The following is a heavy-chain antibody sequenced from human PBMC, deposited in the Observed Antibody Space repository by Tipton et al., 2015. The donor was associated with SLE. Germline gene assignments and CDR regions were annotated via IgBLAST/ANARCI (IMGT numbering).Heavy chain of an antibody. CDR1: GFTFSSSW. Sequence: GSLRLSCVVSGFTFSSSWMSWVRQAPGKGLEWVANINPDGNEKYYLESVEGRFTISRDNARNSLYLQMNSLRDEDTATYYCGVVYWGLGTLVTVSS. CDR3: GVVY. J-gene: IGHJ4*02. CDR2: INPDGNEK. V-gene: IGHV3-7*01.